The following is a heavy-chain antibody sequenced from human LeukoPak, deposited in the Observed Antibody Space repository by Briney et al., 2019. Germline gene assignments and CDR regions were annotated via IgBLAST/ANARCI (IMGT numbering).Heavy chain of an antibody. J-gene: IGHJ6*02. CDR2: ISSSSSTI. D-gene: IGHD6-19*01. CDR1: GFTFSSYA. Sequence: PGGSLRLSCAASGFTFSSYAMHWVRQAPGKGLEWVSYISSSSSTIYYADSVKGRFTISRDNAKNSLYLQMNSLRAEDTAVYYCARDQIAVAGTLGWPVYYYGMDVWGQGTTVTVSS. V-gene: IGHV3-48*01. CDR3: ARDQIAVAGTLGWPVYYYGMDV.